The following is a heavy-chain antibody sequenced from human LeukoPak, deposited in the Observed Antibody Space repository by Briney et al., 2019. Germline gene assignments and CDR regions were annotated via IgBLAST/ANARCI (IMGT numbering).Heavy chain of an antibody. CDR2: IWYDGSNK. J-gene: IGHJ4*02. D-gene: IGHD3-22*01. Sequence: GGSLRLSCAASGFTFSSYSMNWVRQAPGKGLEWVAVIWYDGSNKYYADSVKGRFTISRDNSKNTLYLQMNSLRAEDTAVYYCARSGYQDYYDSDYWGQGTLVTVSS. V-gene: IGHV3-33*08. CDR3: ARSGYQDYYDSDY. CDR1: GFTFSSYS.